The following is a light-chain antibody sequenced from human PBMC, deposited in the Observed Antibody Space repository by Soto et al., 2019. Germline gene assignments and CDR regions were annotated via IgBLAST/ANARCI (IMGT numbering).Light chain of an antibody. Sequence: EIVMTQSPATLSVSPGDRAALSCRASQSVGSNLAWYQQKPGQAPRLLIYGASTRATGIPARFSGSGSGTELTLTISSLQSEEFEFYFCQQYNHWPPDRTFGQGTKVEIK. CDR1: QSVGSN. CDR2: GAS. CDR3: QQYNHWPPDRT. V-gene: IGKV3-15*01. J-gene: IGKJ1*01.